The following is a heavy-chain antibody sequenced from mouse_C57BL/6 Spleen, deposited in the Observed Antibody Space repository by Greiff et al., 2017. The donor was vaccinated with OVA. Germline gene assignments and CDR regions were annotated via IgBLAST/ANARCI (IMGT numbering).Heavy chain of an antibody. D-gene: IGHD2-1*01. Sequence: EVQLQESGPELVKPGASVKMSCKASGYTFTDYNMHWVKQSHGKSLEWIGYINPNNGGTSYNQKFKGKATLTVNKSSSTAYMELRSLTSEDSAVYYCARDYGNYWYFDVWGTGTTVTVSS. CDR1: GYTFTDYN. J-gene: IGHJ1*03. CDR3: ARDYGNYWYFDV. CDR2: INPNNGGT. V-gene: IGHV1-22*01.